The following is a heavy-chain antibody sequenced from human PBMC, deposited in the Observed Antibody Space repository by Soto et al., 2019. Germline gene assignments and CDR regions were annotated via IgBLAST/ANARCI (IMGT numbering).Heavy chain of an antibody. D-gene: IGHD3-3*01. CDR2: ISYDGSNK. CDR3: AKDLNSHYDFWSGYPYGMDV. CDR1: GFTFSSYG. J-gene: IGHJ6*02. Sequence: GGSLRLSCAASGFTFSSYGMHWCGHSPGKWREWVAVISYDGSNKYYADSVKGRFTISRDNSKNTLYLQMNSLRAEDTAVYYCAKDLNSHYDFWSGYPYGMDVWGQGTTVTVS. V-gene: IGHV3-30*18.